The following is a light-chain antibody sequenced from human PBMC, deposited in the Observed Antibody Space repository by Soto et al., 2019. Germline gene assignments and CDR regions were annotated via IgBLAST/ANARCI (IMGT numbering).Light chain of an antibody. CDR3: QQYGSSHT. J-gene: IGKJ2*01. V-gene: IGKV3-20*01. CDR1: QSVSSSY. Sequence: EIVLTQSPGTLSLSPGERATLSCRASQSVSSSYLAWYQQKAGQAPRLLIYGASSRATGIPDRFSGSGSGTDFTLTISRLEPEDVAVYYCQQYGSSHTFGQGTKLEIK. CDR2: GAS.